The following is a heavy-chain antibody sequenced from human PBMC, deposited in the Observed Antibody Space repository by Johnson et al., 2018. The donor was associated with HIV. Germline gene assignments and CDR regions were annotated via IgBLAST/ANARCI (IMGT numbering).Heavy chain of an antibody. CDR1: GFTVSSNY. Sequence: VQLVESGGGLIQPGGSLRLSCAASGFTVSSNYMSWVRQAPGKGLEWVSAISGSGGSTYYADSVKGRFTISRDNSKNTLYLKMNSLRVEDTAVYYCAKDRSIYDIIYAFDIWGQGTMVTVSS. CDR2: ISGSGGST. D-gene: IGHD3-9*01. J-gene: IGHJ3*02. CDR3: AKDRSIYDIIYAFDI. V-gene: IGHV3-23*04.